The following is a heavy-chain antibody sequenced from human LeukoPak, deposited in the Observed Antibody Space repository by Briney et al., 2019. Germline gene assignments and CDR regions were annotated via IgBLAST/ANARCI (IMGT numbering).Heavy chain of an antibody. V-gene: IGHV3-21*01. CDR2: ISSSSSYI. D-gene: IGHD2-15*01. J-gene: IGHJ4*02. Sequence: GGSLRLSCAASGFTFSSHSMNWVRQAPGKGLEWVSSISSSSSYIYYADSVKGRFTVSRDNAKNSLYLQMNSLRAEATAVYYCARVRGGYCSGGSCPGGTNDYWGQGTLVTVSS. CDR3: ARVRGGYCSGGSCPGGTNDY. CDR1: GFTFSSHS.